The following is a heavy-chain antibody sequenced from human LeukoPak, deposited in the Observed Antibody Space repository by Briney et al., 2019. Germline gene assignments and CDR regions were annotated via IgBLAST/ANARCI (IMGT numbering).Heavy chain of an antibody. CDR2: MNSAGTTI. Sequence: GGSLRLSCAASGFTVSGFWMHWVRQVPGEGLVWVARMNSAGTTINYADSVKGRFTISRDNVRNTLHLQMNNLSLEDTAVYFCIREVQVRASASLGLWGRGTLVTVS. D-gene: IGHD1-1*01. CDR1: GFTVSGFW. CDR3: IREVQVRASASLGL. V-gene: IGHV3-74*01. J-gene: IGHJ4*01.